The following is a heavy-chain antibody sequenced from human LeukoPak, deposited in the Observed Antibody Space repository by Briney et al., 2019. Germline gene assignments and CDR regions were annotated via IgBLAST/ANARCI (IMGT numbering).Heavy chain of an antibody. CDR3: AKVPVYYYGSGSYYNAIDY. V-gene: IGHV3-21*04. D-gene: IGHD3-10*01. CDR2: ISSSSSYI. CDR1: GFTFSSYS. J-gene: IGHJ4*02. Sequence: GGSLRLSCAASGFTFSSYSMNWVRQAPGKGLEWVSSISSSSSYIYYADSVKGRFTISRDNAKNSLYLQMNSLRAEDTAVYYCAKVPVYYYGSGSYYNAIDYWGQGTLVTVSS.